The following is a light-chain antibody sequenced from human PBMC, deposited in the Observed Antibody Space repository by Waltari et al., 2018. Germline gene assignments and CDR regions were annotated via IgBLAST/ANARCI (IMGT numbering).Light chain of an antibody. J-gene: IGLJ3*02. Sequence: QLVLSQPPSASASLATSVKLTCTLSSGRSSYAIAWPQQQPEKGPRWLMKLKSDGSNNKGDGIPERFSGSSSGDERYLTISSLQSEDEADYYCQAWGTGIGVFGGGTKLTVL. V-gene: IGLV4-69*01. CDR2: LKSDGSN. CDR3: QAWGTGIGV. CDR1: SGRSSYA.